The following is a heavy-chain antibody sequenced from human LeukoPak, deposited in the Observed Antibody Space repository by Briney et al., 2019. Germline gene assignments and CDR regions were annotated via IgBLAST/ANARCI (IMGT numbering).Heavy chain of an antibody. CDR3: ARDLWLVNKENWFDP. Sequence: GASVKVSCKASGYTFTSYGISWVRQAPGQGLEWVGWISAYNGNTNYAQKLQGRVTMTTDTSTSTAYMELRSLRSDDTAVYYCARDLWLVNKENWFDPWGQGTLVTVSS. CDR1: GYTFTSYG. CDR2: ISAYNGNT. D-gene: IGHD6-19*01. V-gene: IGHV1-18*01. J-gene: IGHJ5*02.